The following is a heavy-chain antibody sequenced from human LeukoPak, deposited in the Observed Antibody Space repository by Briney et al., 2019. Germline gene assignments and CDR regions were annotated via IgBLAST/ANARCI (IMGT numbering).Heavy chain of an antibody. CDR2: ISGHNGNA. CDR3: ARDAYGSGSPYGFDP. CDR1: GYSFTSYT. D-gene: IGHD3-10*01. Sequence: ASVKVSCKASGYSFTSYTITWVRQAPGQGFEWMGWISGHNGNANYAQKVQGRVTMTTDTPTSTAYMELRSLRSDDTAVYYCARDAYGSGSPYGFDPWGQGTLVTVSS. J-gene: IGHJ5*02. V-gene: IGHV1-18*01.